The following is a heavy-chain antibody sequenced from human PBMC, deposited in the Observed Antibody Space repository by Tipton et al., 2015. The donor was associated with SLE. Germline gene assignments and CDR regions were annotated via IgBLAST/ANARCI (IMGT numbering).Heavy chain of an antibody. Sequence: TLSLTCSVSGYSLTSGHYWSWIRQPLGKGLEWIGSVYHGGNTYYDSSLKSRVTISLNTSDNQFSLRLVYVTAADTAMYYCASVVSHCSSAGCSSGGTFDYWGPGILVTVSS. CDR1: GYSLTSGHY. V-gene: IGHV4-38-2*02. D-gene: IGHD2-2*01. J-gene: IGHJ4*02. CDR3: ASVVSHCSSAGCSSGGTFDY. CDR2: VYHGGNT.